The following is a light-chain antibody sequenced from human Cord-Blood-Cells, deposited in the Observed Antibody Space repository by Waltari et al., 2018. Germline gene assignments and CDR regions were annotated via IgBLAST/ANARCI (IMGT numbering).Light chain of an antibody. V-gene: IGKV3-20*01. J-gene: IGKJ4*01. CDR2: GAS. CDR3: QQYGSSPLT. CDR1: QSVSSSY. Sequence: EIVLTQSPGTLSLSPGERATLSCRASQSVSSSYLAWYQQKPGQAPWLLIYGASSRATCIPDRVSGSGSGTDFTLTISRLEPEDVAVYYCQQYGSSPLTFGGGTKVEIK.